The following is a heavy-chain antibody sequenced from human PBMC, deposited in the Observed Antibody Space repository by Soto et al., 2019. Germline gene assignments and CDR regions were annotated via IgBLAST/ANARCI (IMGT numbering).Heavy chain of an antibody. CDR2: ISGDGADS. D-gene: IGHD2-8*01. V-gene: IGHV3-23*01. CDR1: GFTFMCHA. J-gene: IGHJ4*02. Sequence: EVQLLESGGGLVQPGGSLRLSCVASGFTFMCHAMSWVRQAPGKGLEWVSAISGDGADSYYADSVRGRFTISRDNSKKPLTLQMNSLREEDTAIYYCVKEFRCPDWGQRTRVTVTS. CDR3: VKEFRCPD.